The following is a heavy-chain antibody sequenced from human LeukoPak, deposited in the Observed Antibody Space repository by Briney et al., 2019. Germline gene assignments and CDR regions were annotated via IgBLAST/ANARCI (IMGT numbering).Heavy chain of an antibody. CDR2: IYTSGST. J-gene: IGHJ4*02. CDR1: NGSISSYY. V-gene: IGHV4-4*07. D-gene: IGHD3-22*01. Sequence: SETLSLTCTVSNGSISSYYWSWIRQPAGKGLEWIGRIYTSGSTNYNPSLKSRVTMSVDTSKNQFSLKLSSVTAADTAVYYCARDGYYYDSSGYLYFDYWGQGTLVTVSS. CDR3: ARDGYYYDSSGYLYFDY.